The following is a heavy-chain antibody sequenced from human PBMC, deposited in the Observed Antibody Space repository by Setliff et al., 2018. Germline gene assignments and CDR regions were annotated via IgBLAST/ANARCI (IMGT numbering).Heavy chain of an antibody. CDR3: ARDPVDGHGHFDY. J-gene: IGHJ4*02. D-gene: IGHD2-8*01. Sequence: PSETLSLTCTVSGDSVSSDRFHWGWFRQSAGKGLEWIGRLRIGFSNIYNPSLASRVTISVDTSKNQFSLKLDSVTAADTAVYYCARDPVDGHGHFDYWGQGTLVTVPQ. CDR1: GDSVSSDRFH. CDR2: LRIGFSN. V-gene: IGHV4-61*02.